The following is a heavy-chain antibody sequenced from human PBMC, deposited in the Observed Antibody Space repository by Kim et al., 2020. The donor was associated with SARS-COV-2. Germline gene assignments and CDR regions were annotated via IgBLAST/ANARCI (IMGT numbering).Heavy chain of an antibody. CDR2: IYHSGST. Sequence: SETLSLTCAVSGGSISSSNWWSWVRQPPGKGLEWIGEIYHSGSTNYNPSLKSRVTISVDKSKNQFSLKLSSVTAADTAVYYCASGGGVGCSGGSCYFYYYYGMDVWGQGTTVTVSS. D-gene: IGHD2-15*01. V-gene: IGHV4-4*02. J-gene: IGHJ6*02. CDR1: GGSISSSNW. CDR3: ASGGGVGCSGGSCYFYYYYGMDV.